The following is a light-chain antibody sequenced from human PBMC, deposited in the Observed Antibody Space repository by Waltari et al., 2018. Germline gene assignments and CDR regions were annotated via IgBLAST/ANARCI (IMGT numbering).Light chain of an antibody. CDR2: EVL. CDR1: YSNVGSYDI. J-gene: IGLJ2*01. V-gene: IGLV2-23*02. Sequence: QSALTQPASVSGSLGPSISISCSGSYSNVGSYDIVSWYHQRPGEAPKLLIYEVLKRPSGVSNRFSGSKSGNAASLTISALQPEDEGTYYCCSYASSSPRLIFGGGTELTVL. CDR3: CSYASSSPRLI.